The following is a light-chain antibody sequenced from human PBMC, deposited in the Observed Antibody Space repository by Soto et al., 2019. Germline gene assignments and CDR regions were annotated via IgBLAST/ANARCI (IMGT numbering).Light chain of an antibody. J-gene: IGKJ1*01. V-gene: IGKV3-15*01. Sequence: EIVLTQSPATLSVSPGERASLSCRASQSVSSNLAWYQQKPGQAPRLLISDASNRATDIPARFSGSGSGTEFTLTISSLQSEDFAEYHCQQYNNWPQTFGQGTKVDIK. CDR3: QQYNNWPQT. CDR1: QSVSSN. CDR2: DAS.